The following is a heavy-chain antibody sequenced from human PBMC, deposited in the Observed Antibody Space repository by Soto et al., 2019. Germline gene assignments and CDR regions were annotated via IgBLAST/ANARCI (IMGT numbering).Heavy chain of an antibody. CDR3: ASSRVVPYYYYGMDV. CDR1: GFTFSSYA. CDR2: ISYDGSNK. Sequence: QVQLVESGGGVVQPGRSLRLSCAASGFTFSSYAMHWVGQAPGKGLEWVAVISYDGSNKYYADSVKGRFTISRDNSKNTLYLQMNSLRAEDTAVYYRASSRVVPYYYYGMDVWGQGTTVTVSS. V-gene: IGHV3-30-3*01. D-gene: IGHD3-3*01. J-gene: IGHJ6*02.